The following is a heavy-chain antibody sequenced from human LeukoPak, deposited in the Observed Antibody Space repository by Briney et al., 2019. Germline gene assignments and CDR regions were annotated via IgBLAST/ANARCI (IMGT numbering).Heavy chain of an antibody. Sequence: PGGSLRLSCAASGFTFSSYSMNWVRQAPGKGLEWVSYISSSSSTIYYADSVKGRFTISRDNAKNSLYLQMNSLRAEDTAVYYCARAGDYSFDYWGQGTLVTVSS. J-gene: IGHJ4*02. D-gene: IGHD4-11*01. CDR3: ARAGDYSFDY. V-gene: IGHV3-48*01. CDR2: ISSSSSTI. CDR1: GFTFSSYS.